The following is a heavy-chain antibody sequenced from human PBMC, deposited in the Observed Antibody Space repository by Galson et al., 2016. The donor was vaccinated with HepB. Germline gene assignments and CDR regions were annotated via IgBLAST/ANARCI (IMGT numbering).Heavy chain of an antibody. CDR3: GKDWGSLWESSGKGMDV. Sequence: SLRLSCAASGFTFDDYTMHWVRQAPGKGLEWVSLISWDGRSPDYADSVKGRFTIPRDNRKNFLYLQMNSLRTEDTALYYCGKDWGSLWESSGKGMDVWGQGTTVTVSS. D-gene: IGHD3-10*01. J-gene: IGHJ6*02. CDR2: ISWDGRSP. V-gene: IGHV3-43*01. CDR1: GFTFDDYT.